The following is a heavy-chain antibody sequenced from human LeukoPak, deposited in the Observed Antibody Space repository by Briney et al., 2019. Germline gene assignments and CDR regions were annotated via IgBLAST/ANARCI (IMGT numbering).Heavy chain of an antibody. CDR1: GGSISSYY. Sequence: SETLSLTCTVSGGSISSYYWSWIRQPPGKGLEWIGYIYYSGSTNYNPSLKSRVTISVDTSKNQFSLKLSSVTAADTAVYYCARASGDYVAPWFDPWGQGTLVTVSS. J-gene: IGHJ5*02. V-gene: IGHV4-59*01. CDR2: IYYSGST. D-gene: IGHD4-17*01. CDR3: ARASGDYVAPWFDP.